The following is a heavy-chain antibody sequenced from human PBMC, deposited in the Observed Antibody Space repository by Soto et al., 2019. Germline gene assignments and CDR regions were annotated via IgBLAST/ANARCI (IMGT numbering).Heavy chain of an antibody. CDR1: GGTFSSYT. J-gene: IGHJ6*03. D-gene: IGHD1-1*01. Sequence: GASVKVSCKASGGTFSSYTISWVRQAPGQGLEWLGRIIPILGIANYAQKFQGRVTITADKSTSTAYMELSSLRSEDTAVYYCARDVPHPNWPRENYYYYMDVWGKGTTVTVSS. V-gene: IGHV1-69*04. CDR3: ARDVPHPNWPRENYYYYMDV. CDR2: IIPILGIA.